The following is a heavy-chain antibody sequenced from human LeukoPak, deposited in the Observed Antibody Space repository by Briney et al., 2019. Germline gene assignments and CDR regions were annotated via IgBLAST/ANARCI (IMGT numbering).Heavy chain of an antibody. CDR1: GGSIGSGTYY. V-gene: IGHV4-39*07. CDR3: ARVGNPLVTVFAWFDP. CDR2: IYYSGST. J-gene: IGHJ5*02. D-gene: IGHD3-3*01. Sequence: SETLSLTCTVSGGSIGSGTYYWGWIRQSPGKGLEWIGSIYYSGSTNYNPSLKSRVTISVDTSKNQFSLKLSSVTAADTAVYYCARVGNPLVTVFAWFDPWGQGTLVTVPS.